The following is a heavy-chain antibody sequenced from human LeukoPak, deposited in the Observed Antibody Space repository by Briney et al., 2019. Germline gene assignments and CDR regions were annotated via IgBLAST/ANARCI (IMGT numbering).Heavy chain of an antibody. CDR3: ARTMAVYYFDY. J-gene: IGHJ4*02. CDR1: GGSISSYY. D-gene: IGHD2-8*01. Sequence: PSETLSLTCTVSGGSISSYYWSWIRQPPGKGLEWIGYIYYSGSTNYNPSLKSRATISVDTSKNQFSLKLSSVTAADTAVYYCARTMAVYYFDYWGQGTLVTVSS. CDR2: IYYSGST. V-gene: IGHV4-59*01.